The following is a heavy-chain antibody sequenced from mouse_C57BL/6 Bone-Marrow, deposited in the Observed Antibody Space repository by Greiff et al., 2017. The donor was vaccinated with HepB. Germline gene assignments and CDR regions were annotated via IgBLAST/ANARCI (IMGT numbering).Heavy chain of an antibody. J-gene: IGHJ3*01. D-gene: IGHD1-1*01. Sequence: DVKLQESGPELVKPGASVKIPCKASGYTFTDYNMDWVKQSHGKSLEWIGDINPNNGGTIYNQKFKGKATLTVDKSSSTAYMELRSLTSEDTAVYYCARGDYFWFAYWGQGTLVTVSA. CDR1: GYTFTDYN. CDR2: INPNNGGT. CDR3: ARGDYFWFAY. V-gene: IGHV1-18*01.